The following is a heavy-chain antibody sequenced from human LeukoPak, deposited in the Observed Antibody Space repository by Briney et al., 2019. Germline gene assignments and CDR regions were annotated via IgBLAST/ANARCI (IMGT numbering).Heavy chain of an antibody. D-gene: IGHD6-13*01. CDR2: IYYSGST. V-gene: IGHV4-61*01. CDR3: ARVTGYVMEDYFDY. Sequence: SETLSLTCSVSDYSISSGYYWSWIRQPPGKGLEWIGYIYYSGSTNYNPSLKSRVTISVDTSKNQFSLRLSSVTAADTAVYYCARVTGYVMEDYFDYWGQGTLVTVSS. J-gene: IGHJ4*02. CDR1: DYSISSGYY.